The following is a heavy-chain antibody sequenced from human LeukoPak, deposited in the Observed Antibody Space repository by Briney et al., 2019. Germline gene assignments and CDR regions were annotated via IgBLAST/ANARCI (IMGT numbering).Heavy chain of an antibody. Sequence: PSETLSLTCAVYGGSFSGYYWSWIRQPPGKGLEWIGEINHSGSTNYNPSLKSRVTISVDTSKNQFSLKLSSVTAADTAVYYCARGRGMIDWNYVKPPLFDYWGQGTLVTVSS. D-gene: IGHD1-7*01. J-gene: IGHJ4*02. V-gene: IGHV4-34*01. CDR3: ARGRGMIDWNYVKPPLFDY. CDR1: GGSFSGYY. CDR2: INHSGST.